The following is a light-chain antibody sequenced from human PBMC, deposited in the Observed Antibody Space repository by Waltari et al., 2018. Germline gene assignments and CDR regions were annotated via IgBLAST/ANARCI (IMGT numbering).Light chain of an antibody. CDR2: VNRDGSH. Sequence: QLVLTQSPSASASLGASVRLTCTLSSGHSSNVIAWHQQQPEKGPRYLMRVNRDGSHSKGDEIPDGFAGSSSGAERYLTISSLQSEDEADYYCQTGGHGTWVFGGGTKLTVL. V-gene: IGLV4-69*01. CDR3: QTGGHGTWV. CDR1: SGHSSNV. J-gene: IGLJ3*02.